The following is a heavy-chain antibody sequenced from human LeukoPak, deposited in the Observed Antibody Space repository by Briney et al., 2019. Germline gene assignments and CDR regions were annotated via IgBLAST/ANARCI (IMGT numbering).Heavy chain of an antibody. CDR3: ASFPTSGNWFDP. V-gene: IGHV4-34*01. J-gene: IGHJ5*02. CDR1: GGSFSGYY. D-gene: IGHD1-26*01. Sequence: SETLSLTCAVYGGSFSGYYWSWIRQPPGKGLEWIGEINHSGSTNYNPSLKSRVTISVDTSKNQFSLKLSSVTAADTAVYYCASFPTSGNWFDPWGQGTLVTVSS. CDR2: INHSGST.